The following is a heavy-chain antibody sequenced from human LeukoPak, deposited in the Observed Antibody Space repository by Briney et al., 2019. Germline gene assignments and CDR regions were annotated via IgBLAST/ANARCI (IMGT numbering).Heavy chain of an antibody. D-gene: IGHD5-18*01. J-gene: IGHJ4*02. V-gene: IGHV1-2*02. CDR1: GYTFTGYY. CDR2: INPNSGGT. Sequence: GASVKVSCKASGYTFTGYYMHWVRQAPGQGLEWMGWINPNSGGTNYAQKFQGRATMTRETSISTAYMELSRLRSDDTAVYYCARDGYSYGYFDYWGQGTLVTVSS. CDR3: ARDGYSYGYFDY.